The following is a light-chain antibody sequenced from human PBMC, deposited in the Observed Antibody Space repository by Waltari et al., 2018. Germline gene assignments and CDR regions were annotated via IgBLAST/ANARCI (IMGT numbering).Light chain of an antibody. J-gene: IGKJ5*01. V-gene: IGKV1-33*01. Sequence: DIQMTQSPSSLSASVGDRVTISCQASQDIRNYLNWYLQKPGEAPKLLIYDASTLNTGGPSRFSGSGSGTDFSLIITTLQPEDFATYYCQQFDKLPFTFGRGTRLDI. CDR1: QDIRNY. CDR3: QQFDKLPFT. CDR2: DAS.